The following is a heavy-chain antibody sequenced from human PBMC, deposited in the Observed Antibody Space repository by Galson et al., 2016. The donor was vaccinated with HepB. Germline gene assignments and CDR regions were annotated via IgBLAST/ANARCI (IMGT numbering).Heavy chain of an antibody. CDR3: ATGETVTGSKYYYYGMDV. CDR2: ILYDGTIK. Sequence: SLRLSCAASGFTFSSYAMHWVRQAPGKGLEWVALILYDGTIKDYADSAKGRFTISRDNSKNMLYLQMNSLRAEDTAVYYCATGETVTGSKYYYYGMDVWGQGTTVTVSS. J-gene: IGHJ6*02. V-gene: IGHV3-30-3*01. D-gene: IGHD4-17*01. CDR1: GFTFSSYA.